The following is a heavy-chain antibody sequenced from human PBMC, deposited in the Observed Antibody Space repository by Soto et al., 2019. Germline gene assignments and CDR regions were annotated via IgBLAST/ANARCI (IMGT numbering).Heavy chain of an antibody. CDR1: GGTFSSYT. CDR3: ARTYDFWSGYEGPFDY. V-gene: IGHV1-69*02. J-gene: IGHJ4*02. Sequence: SVKVSCKASGGTFSSYTISWVRQAPGQGLEWMGRIIPILGIADYAQKFQGRVTITADKSTSTAYMELSSLRSEDTAVYYCARTYDFWSGYEGPFDYWGQGTLVTVSS. CDR2: IIPILGIA. D-gene: IGHD3-3*01.